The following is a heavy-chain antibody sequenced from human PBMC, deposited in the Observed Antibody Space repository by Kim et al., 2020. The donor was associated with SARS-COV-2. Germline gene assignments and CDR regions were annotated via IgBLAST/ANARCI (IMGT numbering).Heavy chain of an antibody. V-gene: IGHV6-1*01. Sequence: YHDYAVSVKSRITINPDTSKNQFSLQPNSVTPEDTAVYYCVRTIAAAGDYWGQGTLVTVSS. J-gene: IGHJ4*02. CDR3: VRTIAAAGDY. CDR2: YH. D-gene: IGHD6-13*01.